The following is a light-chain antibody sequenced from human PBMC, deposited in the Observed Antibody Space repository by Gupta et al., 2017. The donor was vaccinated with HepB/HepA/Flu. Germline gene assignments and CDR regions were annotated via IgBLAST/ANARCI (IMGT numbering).Light chain of an antibody. CDR1: QSVSSN. J-gene: IGKJ2*01. CDR2: GAS. V-gene: IGKV3-15*01. CDR3: QQYTNWPPSYT. Sequence: DIVMTQSQATLSVSQGERSTLSCRASQSVSSNLAWYQQSPGQAPRLLIYGASTRAIGIPGRFSGSGSGTEFTLTISSLQSEDFAVYFCQQYTNWPPSYTFGEGTKLEIK.